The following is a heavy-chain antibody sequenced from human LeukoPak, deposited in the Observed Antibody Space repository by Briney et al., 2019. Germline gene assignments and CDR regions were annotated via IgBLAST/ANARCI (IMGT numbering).Heavy chain of an antibody. CDR2: IYPGDPNI. D-gene: IGHD3-10*01. J-gene: IGHJ4*02. CDR1: GYSFSTYW. V-gene: IGHV5-51*01. CDR3: ARLLWFGELFYFDY. Sequence: GESLKISCTASGYSFSTYWIGWVRQTPGEGLEWMGIIYPGDPNIRYRPSFQGQVTISADKTISTAYLQWSSLKASDTAMYYCARLLWFGELFYFDYWGQGTLVTVSS.